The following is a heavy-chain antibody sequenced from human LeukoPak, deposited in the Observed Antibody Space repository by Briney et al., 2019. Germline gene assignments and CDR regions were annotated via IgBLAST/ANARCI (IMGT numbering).Heavy chain of an antibody. CDR1: GYTFTSYG. D-gene: IGHD6-19*01. J-gene: IGHJ6*03. CDR2: SSAYNGNT. Sequence: AAVKVSCKASGYTFTSYGISWVRQAPGQGLEWMGWSSAYNGNTNYAQKLQGRVTMTTDTSTSPAYMELRSRRPDDTAVYFCSRNTPRIAVGGTLGYDSTMDARGKGTTVTVSS. CDR3: SRNTPRIAVGGTLGYDSTMDA. V-gene: IGHV1-18*01.